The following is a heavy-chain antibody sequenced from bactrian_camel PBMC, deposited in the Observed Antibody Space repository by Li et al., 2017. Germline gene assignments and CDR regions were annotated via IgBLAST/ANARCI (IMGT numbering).Heavy chain of an antibody. J-gene: IGHJ4*01. CDR2: LDSDGGT. Sequence: HVQLVESGGGSVQAGESLRLSCAASGFTRSRSSYCMGWFRQAPGKEREGVGSLDSDGGTVRADNVMGRFTISRDNAKNTLYLQLNSLKTEDTAMYYCAHRGLSSDYVSGFDDRDNYWGQGTQVTFS. D-gene: IGHD4*01. CDR1: GFTRSRSSYC. CDR3: AHRGLSSDYVSGFDDRDNY. V-gene: IGHV3S55*01.